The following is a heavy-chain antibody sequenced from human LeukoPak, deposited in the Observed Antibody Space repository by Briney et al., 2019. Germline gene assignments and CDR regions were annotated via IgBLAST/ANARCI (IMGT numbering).Heavy chain of an antibody. CDR2: TYYRSKWYN. D-gene: IGHD3-22*01. J-gene: IGHJ4*02. CDR3: ARAPHHYYDSSPGYYFDY. CDR1: GDSVSSNSAA. V-gene: IGHV6-1*01. Sequence: TSQTLSLTCAISGDSVSSNSAAWNWIRQSPSRGLEWLGRTYYRSKWYNDYAVSVKSRITINPDTSKNQFSLQLNSVTPEDTAVYYCARAPHHYYDSSPGYYFDYWGQGTLVTVSS.